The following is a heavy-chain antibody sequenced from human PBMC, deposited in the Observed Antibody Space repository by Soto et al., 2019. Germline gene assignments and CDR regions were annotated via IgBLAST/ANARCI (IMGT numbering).Heavy chain of an antibody. J-gene: IGHJ5*02. CDR1: GYTFTSYG. Sequence: QVQLVQSGAEVKKPGASVNVSCKASGYTFTSYGISWVRQAPGQGLEWMGWISAYNGNTNYAQKLQGRVTMTTDTSTSTAYMGLRSLRSDATAVYYCARREVGYCSGGSCQGFDPWGQGTLVTVSS. CDR3: ARREVGYCSGGSCQGFDP. V-gene: IGHV1-18*01. CDR2: ISAYNGNT. D-gene: IGHD2-15*01.